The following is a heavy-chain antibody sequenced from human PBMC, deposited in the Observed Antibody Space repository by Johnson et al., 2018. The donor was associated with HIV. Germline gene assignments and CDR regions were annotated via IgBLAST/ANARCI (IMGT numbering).Heavy chain of an antibody. V-gene: IGHV3-30*02. Sequence: QVQLVESGGGVVQPGGSLRLSCAASGFTFSSYGMHWVRQAPGKGLEWVAFIRYDGSNKYYADSVKGRFTISRDNSKNTLYLQMNSLRAEDTAVYYCAKGVGQLWFYIAFDIWGQGTMVTVSS. CDR2: IRYDGSNK. J-gene: IGHJ3*02. CDR3: AKGVGQLWFYIAFDI. D-gene: IGHD5-18*01. CDR1: GFTFSSYG.